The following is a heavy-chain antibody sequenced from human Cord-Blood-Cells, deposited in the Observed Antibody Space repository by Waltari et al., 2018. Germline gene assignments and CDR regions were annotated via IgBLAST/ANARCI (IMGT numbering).Heavy chain of an antibody. V-gene: IGHV4-34*01. CDR2: INQSGST. CDR1: GGSFSGYY. J-gene: IGHJ4*02. D-gene: IGHD2-15*01. CDR3: ARAPADIVVVVAATGIDY. Sequence: QVQLQQWGAGLLKSSETLSLTCAVYGGSFSGYYWSWIRQPPGKGLEWIGEINQSGSTNYNPSLRSRDTISVDTSKNRFSVRRSSVTAADTAVYYCARAPADIVVVVAATGIDYWGQGTLVTVSS.